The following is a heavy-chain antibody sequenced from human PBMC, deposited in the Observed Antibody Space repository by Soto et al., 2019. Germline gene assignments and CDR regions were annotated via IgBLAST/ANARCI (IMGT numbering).Heavy chain of an antibody. CDR3: ARDGYIGWFGGY. D-gene: IGHD3-10*01. Sequence: ASVKVSCKASGYTFTGYGISWVRQAPGQGLEWMGWISTHNGSTNYTQRFQGRVTMTTDTSTSTAYMELRSLRSDDTAVYYCARDGYIGWFGGYWGQGTLVTVSS. J-gene: IGHJ4*02. CDR1: GYTFTGYG. V-gene: IGHV1-18*01. CDR2: ISTHNGST.